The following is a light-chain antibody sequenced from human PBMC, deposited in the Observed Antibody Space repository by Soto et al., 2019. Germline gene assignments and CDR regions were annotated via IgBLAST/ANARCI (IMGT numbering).Light chain of an antibody. Sequence: QSALTQPASVSGSPGQSITISCTGTSSDFGNYNLVSWYQQHPGKVPKLILFEVNKRPSGVSGRFSGSKSGNTASLTISGLQAEDEADYYCCSLTTSHTYVFGSGTQLTVL. CDR1: SSDFGNYNL. V-gene: IGLV2-14*02. CDR3: CSLTTSHTYV. CDR2: EVN. J-gene: IGLJ1*01.